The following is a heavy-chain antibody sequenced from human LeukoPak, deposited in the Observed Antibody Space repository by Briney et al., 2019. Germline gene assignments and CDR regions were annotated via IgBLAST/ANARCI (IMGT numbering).Heavy chain of an antibody. D-gene: IGHD6-6*01. J-gene: IGHJ4*02. Sequence: GGSLRLSCAASGFTFSSYGMHWVRQAPGKGLEWVAFIRYDGSNKYYADSVKGRFTISRDNSKNTLYLQMNSLRAEDTAVYYCAKDHKVGWYSSSAFDYWGQGTLVTVSS. CDR3: AKDHKVGWYSSSAFDY. CDR1: GFTFSSYG. CDR2: IRYDGSNK. V-gene: IGHV3-30*02.